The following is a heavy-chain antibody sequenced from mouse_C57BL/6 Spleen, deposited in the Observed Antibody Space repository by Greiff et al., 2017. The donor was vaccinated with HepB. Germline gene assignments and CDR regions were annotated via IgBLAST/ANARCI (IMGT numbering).Heavy chain of an antibody. CDR2: IDPYDSYT. CDR3: ANYYYYGNYAVDD. J-gene: IGHJ2*01. CDR1: GYTFTSYW. D-gene: IGHD2-1*01. Sequence: QVQLQQPGAELVKPGASVKLSCKASGYTFTSYWMHWVKQRPGQGLEWIGEIDPYDSYTNYNQKFKGKATLTVDTSSSTAYMPLSSLTSEDSAVYYCANYYYYGNYAVDDWGKGTTLTVSS. V-gene: IGHV1-50*01.